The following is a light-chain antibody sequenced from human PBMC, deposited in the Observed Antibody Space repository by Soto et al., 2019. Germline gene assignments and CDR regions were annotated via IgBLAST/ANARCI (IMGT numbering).Light chain of an antibody. V-gene: IGKV1-5*01. CDR2: NAS. CDR3: QQYTSYPYT. CDR1: QSINRW. Sequence: DIQMTQSPSTLSTSVGDRVTITCRASQSINRWLDWYQQKPGKAPKLLISNASTLQSGVPSTFSGNGSGIEFRLIISSQQPADFASYYCQQYTSYPYTVGQGTKREIQ. J-gene: IGKJ2*01.